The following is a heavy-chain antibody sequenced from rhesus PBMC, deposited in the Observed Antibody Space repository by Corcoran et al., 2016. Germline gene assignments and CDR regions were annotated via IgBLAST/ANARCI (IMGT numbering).Heavy chain of an antibody. CDR3: ARESGQIYGFFDY. Sequence: QVQLQESGPGVVKPSETLSLTCAVSGGTISSGYYYWSWIRQPPGKGLEWIGGIYRNRESTHFNPSPKSRVTISKDPSTNQFPLKLSSVTATDTAVYYCARESGQIYGFFDYWGQGVLVTVSS. J-gene: IGHJ4*01. V-gene: IGHV4S12*01. CDR1: GGTISSGYYY. D-gene: IGHD1-44*01. CDR2: IYRNREST.